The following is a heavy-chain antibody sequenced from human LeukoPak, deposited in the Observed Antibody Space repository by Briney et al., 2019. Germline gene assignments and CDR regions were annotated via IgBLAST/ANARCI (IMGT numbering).Heavy chain of an antibody. D-gene: IGHD3-10*01. J-gene: IGHJ4*02. Sequence: PGGSLRLSCAASGFTFSSYSMNWVPQAPGKGLEWVSSISSCSSYIYYAASVKGRFTSSRDNAKISLYLQINSLRAEGPAVYYWARVWFESSFDYWGQGTLVTVSS. CDR2: ISSCSSYI. CDR1: GFTFSSYS. V-gene: IGHV3-21*01. CDR3: ARVWFESSFDY.